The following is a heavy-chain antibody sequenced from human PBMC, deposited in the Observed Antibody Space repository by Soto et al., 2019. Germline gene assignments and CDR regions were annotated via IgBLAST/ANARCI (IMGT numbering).Heavy chain of an antibody. CDR1: GFTVSSNY. D-gene: IGHD1-20*01. J-gene: IGHJ6*02. CDR3: ARDQKLYDWTSDGTDV. Sequence: GGSLRLSCAASGFTVSSNYMSWVRQAPGKGLEWVSVIYSGGSTYYADSVKGRFTISRDNSKNTLYLQMNSLRAEDTAVYYCARDQKLYDWTSDGTDVWGQGTTVTVSS. V-gene: IGHV3-53*01. CDR2: IYSGGST.